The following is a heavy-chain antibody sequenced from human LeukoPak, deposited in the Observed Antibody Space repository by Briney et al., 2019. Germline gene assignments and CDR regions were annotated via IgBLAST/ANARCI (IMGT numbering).Heavy chain of an antibody. Sequence: GGSLRLSCAASGFTVSRSDMNWVRQAPGKGLEWVSVIYSGGNTNYLDSVKGRFTVSRDSSKNTVHLQLKSLRAEDTAVYYCARGDYYGGSGYSVFDCWGQGTLVTVSS. J-gene: IGHJ4*02. D-gene: IGHD3-22*01. CDR1: GFTVSRSD. V-gene: IGHV3-66*01. CDR2: IYSGGNT. CDR3: ARGDYYGGSGYSVFDC.